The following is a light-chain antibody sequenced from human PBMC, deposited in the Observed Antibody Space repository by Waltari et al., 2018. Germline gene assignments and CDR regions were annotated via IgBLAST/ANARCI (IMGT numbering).Light chain of an antibody. CDR1: QSLFYSSNNKNY. J-gene: IGKJ2*01. CDR2: GAS. Sequence: DIVMTQSPDAQAVSLGERATVNCKSSQSLFYSSNNKNYLAWYQQKPGQPPKLLIDGASTRESGVPDRFSGSGSGTDFTLTISSLQAEDVAVYYCQQYYNPPYTFGQGTKLEIK. CDR3: QQYYNPPYT. V-gene: IGKV4-1*01.